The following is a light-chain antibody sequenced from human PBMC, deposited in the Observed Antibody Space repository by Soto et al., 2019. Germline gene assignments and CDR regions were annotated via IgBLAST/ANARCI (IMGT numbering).Light chain of an antibody. CDR2: DIS. CDR1: SGDVAAYKY. J-gene: IGLJ1*01. Sequence: QSALTQPRSVSGSPGQSVTISCTGTSGDVAAYKYVSWYQQHPGKAPRLMIYDISQRPSGVPDRFSGSKSGNTASLTISGLLAEDDADYYCSSFVGSLYVFGAGTKVTVL. V-gene: IGLV2-11*01. CDR3: SSFVGSLYV.